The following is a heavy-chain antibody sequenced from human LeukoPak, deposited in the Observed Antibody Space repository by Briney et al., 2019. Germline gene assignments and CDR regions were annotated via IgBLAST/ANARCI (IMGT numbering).Heavy chain of an antibody. J-gene: IGHJ4*02. Sequence: PGGSLRLSCAASGFTFSSYTMHWVRQAQGQGLERVALMPWHGNNPYYADSVQGRFTISRDSSRNTLYLQMNSLRTEDTAEYYCARLASTVTSPLDYWGQGTLVTVSS. CDR2: MPWHGNNP. CDR3: ARLASTVTSPLDY. V-gene: IGHV3-30*04. CDR1: GFTFSSYT. D-gene: IGHD4-11*01.